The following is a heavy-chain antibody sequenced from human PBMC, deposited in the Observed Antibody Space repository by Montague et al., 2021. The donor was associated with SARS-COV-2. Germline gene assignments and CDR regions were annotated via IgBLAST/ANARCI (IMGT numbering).Heavy chain of an antibody. V-gene: IGHV4-34*01. J-gene: IGHJ4*02. D-gene: IGHD2-2*01. CDR1: GGAFSGSY. CDR3: ARGHRGCSGSSCNGGFRRGAFDF. CDR2: INNSGST. Sequence: SETLSLTCAVYGGAFSGSYWSWIRQAPGKGLEWIGEINNSGSTNYNPSLKSRVTISLNTSKNQFSLNMYSLTAADTAVYFCARGHRGCSGSSCNGGFRRGAFDFWGQGTLVTVSS.